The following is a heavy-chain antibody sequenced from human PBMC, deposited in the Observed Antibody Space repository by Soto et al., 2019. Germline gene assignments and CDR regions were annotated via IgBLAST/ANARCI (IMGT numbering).Heavy chain of an antibody. J-gene: IGHJ6*03. CDR1: GFTFSSYW. D-gene: IGHD5-12*01. CDR3: ADSGSYTDV. CDR2: IKEDGSEK. Sequence: EVQLVESGGGLVQPGGSLRLSCAASGFTFSSYWMTWVRQAPGKGLEWVANIKEDGSEKYYVDSVKGRFTISRDNANNSVYLQMNSLRAEDTAVYYCADSGSYTDVWGKGTTVTVSS. V-gene: IGHV3-7*01.